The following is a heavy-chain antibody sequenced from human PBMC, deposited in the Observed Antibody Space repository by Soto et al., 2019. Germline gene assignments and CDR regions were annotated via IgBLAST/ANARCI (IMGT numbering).Heavy chain of an antibody. CDR1: GFTVSSYA. Sequence: VQLLESGGGLVQPGGSLRLSCAASGFTVSSYAMSWVRQAPGKGLEWVSAISGSGSTYSADSVKGRFTISSDSSKNTVYLQMNSLRAEDTAVYYCAKALRFTFATGYYMDVWGRGTTVTVSS. J-gene: IGHJ6*03. D-gene: IGHD3-16*01. V-gene: IGHV3-23*01. CDR2: ISGSGST. CDR3: AKALRFTFATGYYMDV.